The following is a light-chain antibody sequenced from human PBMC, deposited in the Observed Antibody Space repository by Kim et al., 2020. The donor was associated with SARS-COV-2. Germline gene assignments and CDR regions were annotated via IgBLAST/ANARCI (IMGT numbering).Light chain of an antibody. CDR1: QSIGGW. CDR3: QHHSTYPIT. Sequence: SVGDRVTITCRASQSIGGWLAWYQQKPGKAPKLLIYDASSVESGVPSRFSGSGSGTEFTLTISSLQPDDSATYYCQHHSTYPITFGQGTRLEIK. V-gene: IGKV1-5*01. J-gene: IGKJ5*01. CDR2: DAS.